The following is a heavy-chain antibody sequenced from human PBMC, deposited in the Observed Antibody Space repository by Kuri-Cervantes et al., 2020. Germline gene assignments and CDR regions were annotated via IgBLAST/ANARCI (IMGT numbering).Heavy chain of an antibody. J-gene: IGHJ4*02. D-gene: IGHD6-19*01. V-gene: IGHV4-34*01. CDR1: GGSFSGYY. CDR2: INHSGST. CDR3: ARTVADFFRRGSPFDY. Sequence: ESLKISCAVYGGSFSGYYWSWIRQPPGKGPEWIGEINHSGSTNYNPSLRSRVTISVDRSKNQFSLKLSSVTAADTAVYYCARTVADFFRRGSPFDYWGQGTLVTVSS.